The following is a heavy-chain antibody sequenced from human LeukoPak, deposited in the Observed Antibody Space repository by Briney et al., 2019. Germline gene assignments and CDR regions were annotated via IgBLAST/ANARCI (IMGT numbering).Heavy chain of an antibody. Sequence: SETLSLTCAVYGGSFSNYYWSWIRQPPGKGLEWIGEINHSGSTNYNPSLKSRVTISVDTSKNQFSLKLSSVTAADTAVYYCARLRITMVRGVPYYFDYWGQGTLVTVSS. CDR3: ARLRITMVRGVPYYFDY. CDR2: INHSGST. CDR1: GGSFSNYY. J-gene: IGHJ4*02. V-gene: IGHV4-34*01. D-gene: IGHD3-10*01.